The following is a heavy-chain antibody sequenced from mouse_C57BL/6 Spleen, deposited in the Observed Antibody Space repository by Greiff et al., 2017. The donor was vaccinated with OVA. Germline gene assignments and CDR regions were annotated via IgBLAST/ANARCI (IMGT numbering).Heavy chain of an antibody. CDR1: GFTFSSYT. Sequence: EVMLVESGGGLVKPGGSLKLSCAASGFTFSSYTMSWVRQPPEKRLEWVATISGGGGNTYYPDSVKGRFTISRDNAKNTLYLQMSSLRSEDTALYYCARRYDGYWYFDVWGTGTTVTVSS. V-gene: IGHV5-9*01. CDR3: ARRYDGYWYFDV. D-gene: IGHD2-3*01. J-gene: IGHJ1*03. CDR2: ISGGGGNT.